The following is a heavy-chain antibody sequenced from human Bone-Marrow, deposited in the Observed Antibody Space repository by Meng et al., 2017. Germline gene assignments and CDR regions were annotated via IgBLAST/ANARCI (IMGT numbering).Heavy chain of an antibody. CDR1: GGTFSSYA. D-gene: IGHD3-22*01. J-gene: IGHJ6*02. V-gene: IGHV1-69*06. Sequence: SAMIFCKASGGTFSSYAISWVRQAPGQGLEWMGGSIPIFVTANYAQKSQGRVTITADKSTSTAYTRLSSLRSEDTAVYYCASGEGDYYYGSSGYCYCGMDVWGQGTTVTVSS. CDR2: SIPIFVTA. CDR3: ASGEGDYYYGSSGYCYCGMDV.